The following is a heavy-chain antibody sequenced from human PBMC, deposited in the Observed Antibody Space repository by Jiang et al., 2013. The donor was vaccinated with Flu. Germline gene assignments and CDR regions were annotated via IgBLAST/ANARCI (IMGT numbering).Heavy chain of an antibody. J-gene: IGHJ4*02. V-gene: IGHV3-33*01. D-gene: IGHD3-16*01. CDR2: IWYDGSNK. CDR1: GFTFSSYG. Sequence: VQLVESGGGVVQPGRSLRLSCAASGFTFSSYGMHWVRQAPGKGLEWVAVIWYDGSNKYYADSVKGRFTISRDNSKNTLYLQMNSLRAEDTAVYYCARDPYDYVWGSEPDYWGQGTLVTVSS. CDR3: ARDPYDYVWGSEPDY.